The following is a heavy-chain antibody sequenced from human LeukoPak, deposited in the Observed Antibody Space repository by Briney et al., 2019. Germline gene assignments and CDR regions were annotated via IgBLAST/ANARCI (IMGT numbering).Heavy chain of an antibody. D-gene: IGHD2-2*01. Sequence: PSETLSLTCSVSSGSINNYCWSWFRQPPGKGLEWIGHFYYYSGGTKYNPSLKSRVTISLDMSKNHLSLKLSSVTAADAAVYYCARQRDIVVVPAATLDYWGQGTLVTVSS. V-gene: IGHV4-59*08. CDR2: FYYYSGGT. J-gene: IGHJ4*02. CDR1: SGSINNYC. CDR3: ARQRDIVVVPAATLDY.